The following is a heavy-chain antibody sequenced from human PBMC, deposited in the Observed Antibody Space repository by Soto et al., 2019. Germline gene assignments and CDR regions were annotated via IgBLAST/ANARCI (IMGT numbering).Heavy chain of an antibody. CDR2: IIPIFGTA. CDR1: GGTFSSYA. V-gene: IGHV1-69*13. J-gene: IGHJ5*02. Sequence: SVKVSCKASGGTFSSYAISWVRQAPGQGLEWMGGIIPIFGTANYAQKFQGRVTITADESTSTAYMELSSLRSEDTAVYYCARDEGTVVVVAATGTLIGGFDPWGQGTLVTVSS. D-gene: IGHD2-15*01. CDR3: ARDEGTVVVVAATGTLIGGFDP.